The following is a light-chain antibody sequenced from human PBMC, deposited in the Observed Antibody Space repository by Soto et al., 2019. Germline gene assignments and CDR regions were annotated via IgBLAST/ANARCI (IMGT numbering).Light chain of an antibody. CDR2: RNN. V-gene: IGLV1-47*01. CDR1: SSNIGSNY. J-gene: IGLJ3*02. CDR3: AARDDSLSGHWV. Sequence: QSVVTQPPSASGTPGQRVTISCSGSSSNIGSNYVYWYQQLPGTAPKLLIYRNNQRPSGVPDRFSGSKSGTSASLAISGLRSEDEADYYCAARDDSLSGHWVFGGGTKLTVL.